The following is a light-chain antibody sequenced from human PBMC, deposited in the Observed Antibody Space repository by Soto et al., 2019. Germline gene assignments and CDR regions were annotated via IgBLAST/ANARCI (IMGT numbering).Light chain of an antibody. CDR3: SSYTSSSTPHVV. Sequence: QSVLTQPASVSGSPGQSITISCTGTSSDVGGYNYVSWYQQHPGKAPKLMIYDVSNRPSGVSNRFSGSKSGNTASLTISGLQAEAEADYYCSSYTSSSTPHVVFGGGTKLTVL. CDR1: SSDVGGYNY. V-gene: IGLV2-14*01. CDR2: DVS. J-gene: IGLJ2*01.